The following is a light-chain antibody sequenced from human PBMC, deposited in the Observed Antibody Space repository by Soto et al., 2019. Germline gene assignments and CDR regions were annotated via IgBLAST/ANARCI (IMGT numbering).Light chain of an antibody. CDR3: ASYASSNTVL. CDR1: SSDIGGYNY. Sequence: QSALTQPASVSGSPGQSITISCTGTSSDIGGYNYVSWYQQHPGKAPKLMIYDVSDRPSGVSNRFSGSKSGNTASLTISGRQAEDDADYYCASYASSNTVLFGGGTKLTVL. V-gene: IGLV2-14*03. CDR2: DVS. J-gene: IGLJ2*01.